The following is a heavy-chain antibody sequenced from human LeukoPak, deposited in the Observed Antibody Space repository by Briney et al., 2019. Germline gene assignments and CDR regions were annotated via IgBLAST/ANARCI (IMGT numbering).Heavy chain of an antibody. Sequence: PSETLSLTCTVSGGSISSSSYYWGWIRQPPGKGLEWIGSIYYSRSTYYNPSLKSRVTISVDTSKNQFSLKLSSLTAADTAVYYCARVKVVVITFWFDPWGQGTLVTVSS. CDR1: GGSISSSSYY. CDR3: ARVKVVVITFWFDP. V-gene: IGHV4-39*01. J-gene: IGHJ5*02. D-gene: IGHD3-22*01. CDR2: IYYSRST.